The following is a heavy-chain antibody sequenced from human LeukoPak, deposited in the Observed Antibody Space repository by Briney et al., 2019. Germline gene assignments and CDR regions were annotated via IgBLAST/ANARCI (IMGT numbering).Heavy chain of an antibody. J-gene: IGHJ6*03. V-gene: IGHV4-59*02. Sequence: PSETLSLTCTVSGVSVSSHYWSWIRQPPGKGPEWIAYIYSSGSTNYNPSLKSRVTISLDTSKNQFSLNLSSVTAADTAVYYCARGGYGSGSYGGYYYYMDVWGKGTTVTVSS. D-gene: IGHD3-10*01. CDR1: GVSVSSHY. CDR3: ARGGYGSGSYGGYYYYMDV. CDR2: IYSSGST.